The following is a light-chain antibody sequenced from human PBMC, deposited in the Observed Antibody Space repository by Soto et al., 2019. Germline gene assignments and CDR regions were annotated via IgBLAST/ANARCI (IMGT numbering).Light chain of an antibody. CDR2: EVS. J-gene: IGLJ1*01. Sequence: QSVLTQPASVSGSPGQSITISCTGTSSDFGTYNPVAWYQQHPGKAPKLMIYEVSKRPSGVSNRFSGSKSGNTASLTISGLQAEDEADYYCCSYAGSSTFLYVFGTGTKVTVL. V-gene: IGLV2-23*02. CDR1: SSDFGTYNP. CDR3: CSYAGSSTFLYV.